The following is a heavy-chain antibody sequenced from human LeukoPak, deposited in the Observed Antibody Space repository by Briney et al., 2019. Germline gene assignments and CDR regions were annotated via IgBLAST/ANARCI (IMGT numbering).Heavy chain of an antibody. J-gene: IGHJ3*02. D-gene: IGHD4/OR15-4a*01. CDR1: GFTFSSFG. V-gene: IGHV3-30*02. Sequence: PGGSLRLSCTTSGFTFSSFGMHWVRQAPGKGLEWVAMIWYHGNNEYYADSMKGRFTISRDNSMNTLYLQMNSLRPEDTAVYYCAKDGVGSNDYHAFDKWGQGTVVTVAS. CDR2: IWYHGNNE. CDR3: AKDGVGSNDYHAFDK.